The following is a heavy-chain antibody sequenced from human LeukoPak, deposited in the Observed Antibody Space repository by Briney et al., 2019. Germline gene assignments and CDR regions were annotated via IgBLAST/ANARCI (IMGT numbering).Heavy chain of an antibody. D-gene: IGHD3-22*01. Sequence: GESLKISCKGSGYSFTSYWIGWVRQMPGKGLEWMGIIYPGDSDTSYGPSFQGQVTISADKSISTAYLQWSSLKASDTAMYYCARSGSSGYYYFDYWGQGTLVTVSS. CDR1: GYSFTSYW. CDR2: IYPGDSDT. V-gene: IGHV5-51*01. J-gene: IGHJ4*02. CDR3: ARSGSSGYYYFDY.